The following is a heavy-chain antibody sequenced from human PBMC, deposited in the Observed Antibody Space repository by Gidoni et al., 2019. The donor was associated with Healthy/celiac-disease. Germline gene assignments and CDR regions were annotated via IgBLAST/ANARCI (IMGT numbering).Heavy chain of an antibody. D-gene: IGHD2-8*01. CDR1: GFTVSSNY. CDR2: IYSGGST. V-gene: IGHV3-53*04. Sequence: EVQLVESGGGLVQPGGSLRLSCAASGFTVSSNYMSWVRQAPGKGLEWVSVIYSGGSTYYADSVKGRFTISRHNSKNTLYLQMNSLRAEDTAVYYCARDRRGRYCTNGVCSGYYYYYGMDVWGQGTTVTVSS. J-gene: IGHJ6*02. CDR3: ARDRRGRYCTNGVCSGYYYYYGMDV.